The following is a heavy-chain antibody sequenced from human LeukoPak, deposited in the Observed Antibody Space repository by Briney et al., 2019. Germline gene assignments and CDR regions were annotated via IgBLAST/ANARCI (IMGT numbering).Heavy chain of an antibody. J-gene: IGHJ4*02. V-gene: IGHV5-51*01. CDR1: GYSFTNYW. Sequence: GESLKISCKGSGYSFTNYWIGWVRQMPGKGLEWLGIIYTGDSNTRYSPSFQGKVTISADKSISTAYLQWSSLKASDTAMYFCARESSSSFLYWGQGTLVTVSS. D-gene: IGHD6-6*01. CDR2: IYTGDSNT. CDR3: ARESSSSFLY.